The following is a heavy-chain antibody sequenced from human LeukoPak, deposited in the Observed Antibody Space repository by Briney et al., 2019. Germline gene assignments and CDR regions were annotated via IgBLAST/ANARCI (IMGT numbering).Heavy chain of an antibody. J-gene: IGHJ4*02. CDR1: GGSISSGGYY. CDR3: ARGFCTNGVCSSDYFDY. CDR2: IYNSGST. D-gene: IGHD2-8*01. V-gene: IGHV4-31*03. Sequence: SETLSLTCTGSGGSISSGGYYWNWIRQHPRKGLEWIGYIYNSGSTYYNPSLKSRCTISVDTSKNQLSLRLSSVTAADTAVYYCARGFCTNGVCSSDYFDYWGQGTLVTVSS.